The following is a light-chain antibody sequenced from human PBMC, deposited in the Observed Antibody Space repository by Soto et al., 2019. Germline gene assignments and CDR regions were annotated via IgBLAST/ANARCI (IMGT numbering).Light chain of an antibody. V-gene: IGKV3-20*01. CDR1: QSITASY. Sequence: EIVLTQSPGTLSLSPGERATLSCRASQSITASYLAWYQQKPGRTPSVLIHDISRRATGTPDRFSGSGSGTDCNLTIGRLEPEDFAVYYCQQYGNSPWGFGQGTQVDIK. CDR3: QQYGNSPWG. J-gene: IGKJ1*01. CDR2: DIS.